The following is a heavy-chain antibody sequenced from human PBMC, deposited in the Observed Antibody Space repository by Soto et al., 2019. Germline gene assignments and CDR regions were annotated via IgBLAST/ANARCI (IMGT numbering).Heavy chain of an antibody. CDR1: GFTFSSYA. J-gene: IGHJ4*02. V-gene: IGHV3-23*01. CDR3: AKYDSPHGGSSN. Sequence: EVQLLESGGGLVQPGGSLRLSCAASGFTFSSYAMSWVRQAPGKGLEWVSAISGSAGSTYYADSVKGRFTISRDNSKNTLYLQMNSLRAEDTAVYYCAKYDSPHGGSSNWGQGTLVTVSS. CDR2: ISGSAGST. D-gene: IGHD3-22*01.